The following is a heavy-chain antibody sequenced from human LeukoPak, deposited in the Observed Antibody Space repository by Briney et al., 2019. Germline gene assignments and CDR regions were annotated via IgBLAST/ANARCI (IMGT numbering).Heavy chain of an antibody. Sequence: SVKVSCKASGGTFSSYAISWGRQAPGQGLEWMGGIIPIFGTANYAQKFQGRVTITTDESTSTAYMELSSLRSEDTAVYYCARVARDYDFWSGQYNWFDPWGQGTLVTVSS. CDR2: IIPIFGTA. CDR3: ARVARDYDFWSGQYNWFDP. V-gene: IGHV1-69*05. J-gene: IGHJ5*02. D-gene: IGHD3-3*01. CDR1: GGTFSSYA.